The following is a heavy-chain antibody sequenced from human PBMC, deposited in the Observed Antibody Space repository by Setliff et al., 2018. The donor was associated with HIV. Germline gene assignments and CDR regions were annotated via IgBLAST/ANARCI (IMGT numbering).Heavy chain of an antibody. CDR3: ARQSITIFGVVISGFDP. CDR1: NYSINSGYY. CDR2: IYHSGST. J-gene: IGHJ5*02. Sequence: SETLSLTCAVSNYSINSGYYWGWIRQPPGKGLEWIGSIYHSGSTYYNPSLKSRVTISVDTSKNQVSLRLTPVTAADTAVYYCARQSITIFGVVISGFDPWGPGTLVTVSS. V-gene: IGHV4-38-2*01. D-gene: IGHD3-3*01.